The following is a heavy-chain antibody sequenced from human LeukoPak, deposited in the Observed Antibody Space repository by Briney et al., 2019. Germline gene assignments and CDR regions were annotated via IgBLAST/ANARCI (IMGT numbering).Heavy chain of an antibody. CDR2: INPSGGST. J-gene: IGHJ4*02. V-gene: IGHV1-46*01. D-gene: IGHD3-22*01. CDR1: GYTFTSYY. Sequence: ASVKVSSKASGYTFTSYYMHWVRQAPGQGLEWMGIINPSGGSTSYAQKFQGRVTMTRDTSTSTVYMELSSLRSEDTAVYYCARDIRGYYFDYWGQGTLVTVSS. CDR3: ARDIRGYYFDY.